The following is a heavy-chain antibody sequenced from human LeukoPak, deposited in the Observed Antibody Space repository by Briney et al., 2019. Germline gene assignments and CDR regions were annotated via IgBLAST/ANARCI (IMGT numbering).Heavy chain of an antibody. D-gene: IGHD2-2*01. V-gene: IGHV1-18*01. CDR3: VFGECSSTSCYPRRDY. CDR2: SNAYSGNT. J-gene: IGHJ4*02. Sequence: GASVKVSCKASGYRFTTYGISWVRQAPGQGLEWVGWSNAYSGNTDYTENLQGRVTMATDTSTATAYMELRSLRSDDTAVYYCVFGECSSTSCYPRRDYWGQGTLVTVS. CDR1: GYRFTTYG.